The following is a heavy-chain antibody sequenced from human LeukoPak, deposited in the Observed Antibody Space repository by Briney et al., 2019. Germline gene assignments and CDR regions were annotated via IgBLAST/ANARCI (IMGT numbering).Heavy chain of an antibody. CDR1: GFTFSRYA. CDR3: AKKFTGTTVISGDYFDY. V-gene: IGHV3-30-3*02. D-gene: IGHD4-17*01. Sequence: PGGSLRLSCAVSGFTFSRYAMHWVRQAPGKGLEWVAVMSSDGSKKYYADSVKGRFTISRDNSKNTLYLQMNSLRAEDTAVYYCAKKFTGTTVISGDYFDYWGQGTLVTVSS. J-gene: IGHJ4*02. CDR2: MSSDGSKK.